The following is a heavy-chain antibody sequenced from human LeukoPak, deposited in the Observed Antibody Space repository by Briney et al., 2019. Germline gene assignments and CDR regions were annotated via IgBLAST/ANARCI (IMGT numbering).Heavy chain of an antibody. D-gene: IGHD5-18*01. CDR1: GGSFSGYY. V-gene: IGHV4-34*01. J-gene: IGHJ3*02. CDR3: ARVSQDTAMVTPPYAFDI. Sequence: SETLSLTCAVYGGSFSGYYWSWIRQPPGKGLEWIGEINHSGSTNYNPSLKSRVTISVDTSKNQFSLKLSSVTAADTAVYYCARVSQDTAMVTPPYAFDIWGQGTMVTVSS. CDR2: INHSGST.